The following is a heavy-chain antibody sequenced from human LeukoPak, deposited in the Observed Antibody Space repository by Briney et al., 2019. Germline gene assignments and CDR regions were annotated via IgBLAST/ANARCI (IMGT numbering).Heavy chain of an antibody. CDR3: ATIAAADRAWFDP. Sequence: ASVKVSCKVSGYTLTEMSIHWVRQAPGGALEWMGGFDPEDGETVYAPKFQGRVTMTEDTSADTAYMELSSLRSEDTAVYYCATIAAADRAWFDPWGQGTLVTVSS. D-gene: IGHD6-13*01. CDR2: FDPEDGET. V-gene: IGHV1-24*01. CDR1: GYTLTEMS. J-gene: IGHJ5*02.